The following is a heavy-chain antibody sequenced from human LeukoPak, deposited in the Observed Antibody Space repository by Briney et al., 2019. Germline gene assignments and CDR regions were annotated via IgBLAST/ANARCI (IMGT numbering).Heavy chain of an antibody. D-gene: IGHD2-8*02. Sequence: SETLSLTCTVSGGSISSYYWSWIRQPPGKGLEWIGYIYYSGSTNYNPSLKSRVTISVDTSKNQFSLKLSSVTAADTAVYYCARNPTGKGYYYYYMDVWGKGTTLTVSS. V-gene: IGHV4-59*01. CDR3: ARNPTGKGYYYYYMDV. CDR1: GGSISSYY. CDR2: IYYSGST. J-gene: IGHJ6*03.